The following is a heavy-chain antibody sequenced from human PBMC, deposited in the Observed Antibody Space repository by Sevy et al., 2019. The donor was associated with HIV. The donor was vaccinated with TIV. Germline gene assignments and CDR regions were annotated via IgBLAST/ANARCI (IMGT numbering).Heavy chain of an antibody. D-gene: IGHD6-6*01. Sequence: GESLKISCKGSGYSFTSYWIGWVRQMPGKGLEWMGIIYPGDSDTRYSPSFQGQVTISAEKSISTAYLQWSSLKASDTAMYYCARAEGYSSSTEYFEHWGQGTLVTVSS. J-gene: IGHJ1*01. CDR2: IYPGDSDT. CDR1: GYSFTSYW. V-gene: IGHV5-51*01. CDR3: ARAEGYSSSTEYFEH.